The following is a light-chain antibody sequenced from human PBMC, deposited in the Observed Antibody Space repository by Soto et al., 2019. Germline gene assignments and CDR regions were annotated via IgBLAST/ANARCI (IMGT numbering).Light chain of an antibody. CDR3: QESYSALWS. CDR1: QSIAGF. V-gene: IGKV1-39*01. CDR2: AAS. Sequence: DIQMNQSPSSLSASVGDRVTITCRASQSIAGFLNWYQQKPGKAPNLLIYAASNLQSGVPSRFSSRGSGTDFTLTISSLQREDSATYYCQESYSALWSFVQGTRVEI. J-gene: IGKJ1*01.